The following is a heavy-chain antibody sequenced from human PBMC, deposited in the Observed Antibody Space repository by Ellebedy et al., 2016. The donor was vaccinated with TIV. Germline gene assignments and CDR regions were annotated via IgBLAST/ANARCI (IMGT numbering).Heavy chain of an antibody. Sequence: SETLSLTCAVYGGSFSGYYWSWIRQPPGKGLEWIGEINHSGSTNYNPSLKSRVTISVDTSKNQFSLKLSSVTAADTAVYYCARDLYSSYSQYWGQGTLVTVSS. CDR1: GGSFSGYY. CDR3: ARDLYSSYSQY. D-gene: IGHD6-6*01. CDR2: INHSGST. V-gene: IGHV4-34*01. J-gene: IGHJ4*02.